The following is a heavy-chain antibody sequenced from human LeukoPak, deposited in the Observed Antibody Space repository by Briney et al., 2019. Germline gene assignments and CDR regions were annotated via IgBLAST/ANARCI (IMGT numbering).Heavy chain of an antibody. CDR3: AIPNGSGSYTSRAFDI. D-gene: IGHD3-10*01. CDR2: IYYSGST. Sequence: SETLSLTFTVSGGSISSSSYYWGWIRQPPGKGLEWIGSIYYSGSTYYNPSLKSRVTISVDTSKNQFSLKLTSVTAADTAVYYCAIPNGSGSYTSRAFDIWGQGTMVTVSS. J-gene: IGHJ3*02. V-gene: IGHV4-39*07. CDR1: GGSISSSSYY.